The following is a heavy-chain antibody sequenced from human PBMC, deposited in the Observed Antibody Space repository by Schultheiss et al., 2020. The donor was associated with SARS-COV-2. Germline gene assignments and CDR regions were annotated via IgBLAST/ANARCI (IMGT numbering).Heavy chain of an antibody. CDR1: GYTFTSSW. CDR3: AREGQWYDSSGYGVDY. D-gene: IGHD3-22*01. V-gene: IGHV5-51*01. CDR2: IYPSDSDT. J-gene: IGHJ4*02. Sequence: GGSLRLSCKASGYTFTSSWIGWVRQMPGKGLGWVAIIYPSDSDTRYNPSFQGQVTISADKSISTAYLQWSSLKASDTAMYYCAREGQWYDSSGYGVDYWGQGTLVTVSS.